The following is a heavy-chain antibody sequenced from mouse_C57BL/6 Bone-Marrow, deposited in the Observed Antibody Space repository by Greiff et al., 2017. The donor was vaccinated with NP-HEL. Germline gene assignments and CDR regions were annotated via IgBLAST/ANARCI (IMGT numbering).Heavy chain of an antibody. Sequence: VQLQQSGPELVKPGASVKISCKASGYTFTDYYMNWVKQSHGKSLEWIGDINPNNGGTSYNQKFKGKATLTVDKSSSTAYMERRSLTSEDSAVYYCARGWLLLYWGQGTLVTVSA. D-gene: IGHD2-3*01. CDR3: ARGWLLLY. J-gene: IGHJ3*01. CDR2: INPNNGGT. CDR1: GYTFTDYY. V-gene: IGHV1-26*01.